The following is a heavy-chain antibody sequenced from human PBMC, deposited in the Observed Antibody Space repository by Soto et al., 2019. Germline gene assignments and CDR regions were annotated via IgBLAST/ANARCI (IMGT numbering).Heavy chain of an antibody. J-gene: IGHJ4*02. CDR2: LSYDGRNK. D-gene: IGHD3-10*01. V-gene: IGHV3-30*04. Sequence: QVQLVESGGGVVQPGRSLRPSVEASGLTLSSYALHWVRKAPAKGRGGVAVLSYDGRNKYYADSVKGRFTISRDNSKNTLYLQMNSLRAEDTAVYYCARDQRRGDGYNNFGYWGQGTLVTVSS. CDR1: GLTLSSYA. CDR3: ARDQRRGDGYNNFGY.